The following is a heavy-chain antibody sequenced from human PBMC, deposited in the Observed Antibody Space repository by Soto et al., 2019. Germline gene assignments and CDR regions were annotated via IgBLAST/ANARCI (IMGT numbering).Heavy chain of an antibody. CDR1: GGSISHYY. CDR2: IYTGGST. D-gene: IGHD3-10*01. CDR3: ERGPGGFGDFSLDY. Sequence: SETLSLTCSVPGGSISHYYWSWILHPALKVLEWIGRIYTGGSTNYKPSLKSRVTMSVDTSKNQFSLKLSSVTAAETAVYYCERGPGGFGDFSLDYWGKGTLVTVYS. J-gene: IGHJ4*02. V-gene: IGHV4-4*07.